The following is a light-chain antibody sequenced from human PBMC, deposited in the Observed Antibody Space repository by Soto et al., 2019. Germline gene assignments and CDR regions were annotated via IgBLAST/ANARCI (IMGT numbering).Light chain of an antibody. J-gene: IGLJ2*01. CDR2: EGS. Sequence: QSALTQPASGSGCPGQSITISCTGTSSDVGNYNLVSWYQQHPGKAPKLIIYEGSARPSGVSNRFSGSKSGNTASLTISGLQAEYEADYYCCSYANSGTLIFGGGTKLTVL. CDR3: CSYANSGTLI. CDR1: SSDVGNYNL. V-gene: IGLV2-23*01.